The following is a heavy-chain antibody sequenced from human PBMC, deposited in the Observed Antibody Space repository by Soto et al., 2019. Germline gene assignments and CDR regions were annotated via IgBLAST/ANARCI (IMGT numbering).Heavy chain of an antibody. D-gene: IGHD2-15*01. CDR1: GGSISSYY. J-gene: IGHJ4*02. CDR2: IYYSGTT. CDR3: ARGTKVYCSGGSCSNFDY. V-gene: IGHV4-59*01. Sequence: SETLSLTCTVSGGSISSYYWSWIRQPPGKGLEWIGNIYYSGTTNYNPSLKSRVTMSVDTSKSQFSLKLSSLTAADTAVYYCARGTKVYCSGGSCSNFDYWGQGTLVTVSS.